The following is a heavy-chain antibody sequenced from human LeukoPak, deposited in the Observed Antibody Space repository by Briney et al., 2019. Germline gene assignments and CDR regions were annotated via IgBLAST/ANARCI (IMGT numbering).Heavy chain of an antibody. CDR3: AKDLYYYDSSGPLPDY. CDR2: ISYDGSNK. V-gene: IGHV3-30*18. J-gene: IGHJ4*02. Sequence: AGGSLRLSCAASGFTFSSYGMHWVRQAPGKGLEWVAVISYDGSNKYYADSVKGRLTISRDNSKNTLYLQMNSLRAEDTAVYYCAKDLYYYDSSGPLPDYWGQGTLVTVSS. D-gene: IGHD3-22*01. CDR1: GFTFSSYG.